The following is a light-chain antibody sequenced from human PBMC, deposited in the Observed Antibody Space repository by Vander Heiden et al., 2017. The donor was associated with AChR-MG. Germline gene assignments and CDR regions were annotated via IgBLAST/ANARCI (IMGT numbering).Light chain of an antibody. CDR3: QQENSISFT. V-gene: IGKV1-5*01. Sequence: DIQMTQSPSTLSASVGDRITVTCRASQSIGAWLAWYQQKPGKAPKLLIYDASSLLSGVPSRFSGSGSGTEFTLTINSLQPDDFATYYCQQENSISFTFGHGTKVDIK. CDR2: DAS. CDR1: QSIGAW. J-gene: IGKJ3*01.